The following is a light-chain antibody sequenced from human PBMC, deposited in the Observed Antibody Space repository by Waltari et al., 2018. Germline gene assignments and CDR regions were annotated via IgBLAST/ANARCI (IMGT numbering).Light chain of an antibody. Sequence: QSGLTQPPSVSGAPGQRVTIASTWSSSNIGAGSDVHWYQGLPRTAPKRVILGNSDRPAGGPGRFSGSKAGTSASLAITGLQAEDEADYYCQSDDSSLTASLFGGGTKLTVL. J-gene: IGLJ2*01. V-gene: IGLV1-40*01. CDR2: GNS. CDR3: QSDDSSLTASL. CDR1: SSNIGAGSD.